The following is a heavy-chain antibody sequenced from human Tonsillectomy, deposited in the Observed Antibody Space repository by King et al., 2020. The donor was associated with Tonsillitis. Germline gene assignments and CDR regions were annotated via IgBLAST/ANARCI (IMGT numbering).Heavy chain of an antibody. J-gene: IGHJ3*02. Sequence: QLVQSGAEVKKPGASVKVSCKASGYTFTGYHMHWVRQARGQGLEWMGWISPNSGGTNYVQMFQGRFTMTRDTSITTAYMELSGLRSDDTAVYYCAKIGTAYGAFDIWGQGTMVTVSS. V-gene: IGHV1-2*02. D-gene: IGHD3-10*01. CDR2: ISPNSGGT. CDR1: GYTFTGYH. CDR3: AKIGTAYGAFDI.